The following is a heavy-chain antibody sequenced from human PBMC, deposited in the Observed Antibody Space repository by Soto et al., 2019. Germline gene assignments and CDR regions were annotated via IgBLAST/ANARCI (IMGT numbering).Heavy chain of an antibody. Sequence: ASVKVSCKASGYTFTSYGISGVRQAPGQGLEWMGWISAYNGNKNYAQKLQGTVTMTTNTSTSTAYMELRSLRSDDTVVYYCARDSGLRFFDYWGQGTLVTVSS. CDR3: ARDSGLRFFDY. CDR2: ISAYNGNK. V-gene: IGHV1-18*01. J-gene: IGHJ4*02. CDR1: GYTFTSYG. D-gene: IGHD4-17*01.